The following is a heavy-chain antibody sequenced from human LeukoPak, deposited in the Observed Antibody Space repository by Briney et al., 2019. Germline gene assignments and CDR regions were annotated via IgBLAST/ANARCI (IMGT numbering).Heavy chain of an antibody. CDR1: GFTFSSYG. CDR3: ARGLYYYDSSGSGAFDI. Sequence: PGGSLRLSCAASGFTFSSYGMHWVRQAPGKGLEWVAVISYDGSNKYYADSVKGRFTISRDNSRNTLYLQMNSLRAEDTAVYYCARGLYYYDSSGSGAFDIWGQGTMVTVSS. V-gene: IGHV3-30*03. D-gene: IGHD3-22*01. CDR2: ISYDGSNK. J-gene: IGHJ3*02.